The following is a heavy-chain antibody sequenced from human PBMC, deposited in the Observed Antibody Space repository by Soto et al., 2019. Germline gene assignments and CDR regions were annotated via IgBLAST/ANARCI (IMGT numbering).Heavy chain of an antibody. D-gene: IGHD3-3*01. CDR1: GDSIDSVNW. CDR3: ATFSGFFTISPFDA. Sequence: PSETLSLTGAVSGDSIDSVNWWSWVRQSPGKGLEWIGEIYHSGSTNYNPSLKSRVSMSVDKSNNQFSLQLTSVTAADTAVYYCATFSGFFTISPFDAWGQGILVTVSS. V-gene: IGHV4-4*02. CDR2: IYHSGST. J-gene: IGHJ5*02.